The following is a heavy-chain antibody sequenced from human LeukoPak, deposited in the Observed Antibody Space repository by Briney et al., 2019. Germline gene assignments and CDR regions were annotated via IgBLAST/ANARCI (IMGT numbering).Heavy chain of an antibody. V-gene: IGHV4-30-4*08. CDR1: GGSISSGDYY. CDR3: ARPPAANPYYYYMDV. Sequence: SQTLSLTCTVSGGSISSGDYYWSWIRQPPGKGLEWIGYIYYSGSTYYNPSLESRVTISVDTSKNQFSLKLSSVTAADTAVYYCARPPAANPYYYYMDVWGKGTTVTVSS. J-gene: IGHJ6*03. D-gene: IGHD2-2*01. CDR2: IYYSGST.